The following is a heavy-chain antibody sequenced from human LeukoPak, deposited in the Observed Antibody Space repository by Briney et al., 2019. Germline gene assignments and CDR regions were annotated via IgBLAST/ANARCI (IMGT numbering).Heavy chain of an antibody. J-gene: IGHJ4*02. CDR1: GFTFSSYE. D-gene: IGHD4-17*01. CDR2: ISSSGSTI. Sequence: GGSLRLSCAASGFTFSSYEMNWVRQAPGKGLEWVSYISSSGSTIYYADSVKGRFTISRDNAKNSLYLQMNSLRAEDTAVYYCARHDSGDYYFDYWGQGTLVTVSS. V-gene: IGHV3-48*03. CDR3: ARHDSGDYYFDY.